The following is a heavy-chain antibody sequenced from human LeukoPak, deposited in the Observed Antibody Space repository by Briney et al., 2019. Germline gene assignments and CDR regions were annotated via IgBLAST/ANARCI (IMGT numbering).Heavy chain of an antibody. CDR2: MKGDGSEK. J-gene: IGHJ4*02. D-gene: IGHD3-9*01. Sequence: GGSLRLSCEGSGFTFSNYWMSWVRQAPGKGLEWVANMKGDGSEKHYVDSVKGRFTISRDNARNSLYLQMNSLRAEDSAVYYCAREDDRGAFDYWGQGTLVTVSS. CDR1: GFTFSNYW. CDR3: AREDDRGAFDY. V-gene: IGHV3-7*01.